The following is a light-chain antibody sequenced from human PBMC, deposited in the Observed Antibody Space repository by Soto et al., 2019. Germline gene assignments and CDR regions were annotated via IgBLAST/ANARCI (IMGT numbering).Light chain of an antibody. CDR1: NIGSKS. CDR3: HVWETNSDHYV. J-gene: IGLJ1*01. V-gene: IGLV3-21*02. CDR2: DDS. Sequence: SYELTQPPSVSVAPGQTARITCGGNNIGSKSVQWYQQKPGQAPVLVVYDDSDRPSGSPERFSGSNSGNTATLTITRVEAGDEADYSCHVWETNSDHYVFGTGTKLPVL.